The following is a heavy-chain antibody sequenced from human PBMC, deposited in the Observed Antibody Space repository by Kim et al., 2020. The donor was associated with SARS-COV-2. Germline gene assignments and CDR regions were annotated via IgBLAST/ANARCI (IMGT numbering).Heavy chain of an antibody. CDR1: GYTFTSYA. D-gene: IGHD3-10*01. Sequence: ASVKVSCKASGYTFTSYAMNWVRQAPGQGLEWMGWINTNTGNPTYAQGFTGRFVFSLDTSVSTAYLQISSLKAEDTAVYYCAREAMVRGVSDWYFDLWGRGTLVTVSS. V-gene: IGHV7-4-1*02. J-gene: IGHJ2*01. CDR3: AREAMVRGVSDWYFDL. CDR2: INTNTGNP.